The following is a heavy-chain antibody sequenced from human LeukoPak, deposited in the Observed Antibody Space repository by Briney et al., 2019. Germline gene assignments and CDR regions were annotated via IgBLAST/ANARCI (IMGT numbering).Heavy chain of an antibody. V-gene: IGHV3-48*03. CDR2: ISSSGSTI. J-gene: IGHJ4*02. D-gene: IGHD3-10*01. CDR1: GFTFSSYE. Sequence: GGSLRLSCAASGFTFSSYEMNWVRQAPGKGLEWVSYISSSGSTIYYADSVKGRFTISRDNAKNSLYLQMTSLRAEDTAVYYCAKKYGSGSMFDYWGQGTLVTVSS. CDR3: AKKYGSGSMFDY.